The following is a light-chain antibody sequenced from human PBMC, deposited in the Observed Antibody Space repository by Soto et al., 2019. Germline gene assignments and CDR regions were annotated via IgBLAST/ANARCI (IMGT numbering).Light chain of an antibody. V-gene: IGKV1-5*01. CDR2: DAS. CDR3: QQYNRYSSWT. CDR1: QSISSC. Sequence: DIQMTQSPSTLSSSVGDRVNITCRASQSISSCLAWYQQKPWKAPKLLIYDASSLESGDPSRFSGSGSGTEFTLTIRSLQPDEFATYYCQQYNRYSSWTFGQGTKVELK. J-gene: IGKJ1*01.